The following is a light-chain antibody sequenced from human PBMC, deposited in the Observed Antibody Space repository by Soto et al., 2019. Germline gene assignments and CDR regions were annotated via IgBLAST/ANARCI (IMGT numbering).Light chain of an antibody. Sequence: EIVMTQSPATLSVSPGERAILSCRASQSVSSNLAWYQQKPGQAPRLLIYDASTRATGIPARFSGSGSGTEFTLTISSLQSEDFAVYYCQQYNKWPPLTFGGGTKVEIK. CDR1: QSVSSN. J-gene: IGKJ4*01. V-gene: IGKV3-15*01. CDR3: QQYNKWPPLT. CDR2: DAS.